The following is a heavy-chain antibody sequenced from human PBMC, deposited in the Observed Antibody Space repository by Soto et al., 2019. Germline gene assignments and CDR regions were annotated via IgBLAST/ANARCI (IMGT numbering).Heavy chain of an antibody. Sequence: QVRLVQSGAEVKKPGSSVKVSCKGSGGTFTSYIITWVRHAPGQGLEWVGGIVPKFGTTNYAQKVQGRVTLTAADSSNIVYLDLSNLRSEDTGVYYCARGRVDSFGIHYFGLDVWGQGTTVTVS. CDR3: ARGRVDSFGIHYFGLDV. CDR2: IVPKFGTT. D-gene: IGHD5-18*01. CDR1: GGTFTSYI. J-gene: IGHJ6*02. V-gene: IGHV1-69*12.